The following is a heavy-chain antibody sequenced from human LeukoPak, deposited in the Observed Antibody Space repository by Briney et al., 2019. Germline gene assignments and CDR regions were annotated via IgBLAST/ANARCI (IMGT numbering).Heavy chain of an antibody. CDR2: INPNSGGT. CDR1: GYTFTGYY. V-gene: IGHV1-2*02. CDR3: ARDFEGATLEGFDY. Sequence: ASVKVSCKASGYTFTGYYMHWVRQAPGQGLEWMGWINPNSGGTNYAQKFQGRVTMTRDTSISTAYMELSSLRSDDTAVYYCARDFEGATLEGFDYWGQGTLVTVSS. D-gene: IGHD1-26*01. J-gene: IGHJ4*02.